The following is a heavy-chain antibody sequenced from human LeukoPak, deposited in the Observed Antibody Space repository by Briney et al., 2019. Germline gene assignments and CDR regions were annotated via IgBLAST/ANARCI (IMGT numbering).Heavy chain of an antibody. J-gene: IGHJ4*02. CDR3: ARDSGSYRFAY. CDR2: IYYSGST. CDR1: GGSISSYY. D-gene: IGHD1-26*01. V-gene: IGHV4-59*01. Sequence: SETLSLTCTVSGGSISSYYRSWIRQPPGKGLEWIGYIYYSGSTNYNPSLKSRVTISVDTSKNQFSLKLSSVTAADTAVYYCARDSGSYRFAYWGQGTLVTVSS.